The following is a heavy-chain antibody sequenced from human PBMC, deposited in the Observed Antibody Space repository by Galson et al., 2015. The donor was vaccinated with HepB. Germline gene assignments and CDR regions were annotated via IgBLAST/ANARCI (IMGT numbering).Heavy chain of an antibody. CDR2: ISSSSSYI. J-gene: IGHJ4*02. Sequence: SLRLSCAASGFIFSSYSMNWVRQAPGKGLEWVSSISSSSSYISFADSVKGRFTISRDNAKSSLYLQVNSLRAEDTAVYYCAREGFVVSSAYYWGYFDDWGQGTLVTVSS. V-gene: IGHV3-21*01. D-gene: IGHD3-22*01. CDR3: AREGFVVSSAYYWGYFDD. CDR1: GFIFSSYS.